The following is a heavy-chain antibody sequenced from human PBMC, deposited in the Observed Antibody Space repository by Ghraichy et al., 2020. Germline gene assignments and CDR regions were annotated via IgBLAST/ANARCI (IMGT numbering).Heavy chain of an antibody. CDR1: GYTFTDYY. CDR3: ARDATGVGASILDF. Sequence: ASVKVSCKSSGYTFTDYYIHWVRQAPGQGLEWVGWLNPTTGGTNYAQKFQGWVTMTRDTSINTAYMELSRLRYDDTAVYYCARDATGVGASILDFWDQGSLVTVSS. J-gene: IGHJ4*02. D-gene: IGHD1-26*01. V-gene: IGHV1-2*04. CDR2: LNPTTGGT.